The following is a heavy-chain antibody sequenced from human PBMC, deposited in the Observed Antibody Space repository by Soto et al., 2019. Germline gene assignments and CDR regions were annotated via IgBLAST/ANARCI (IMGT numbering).Heavy chain of an antibody. CDR3: AREDGSGEGYNAVDD. CDR2: IHYGAST. CDR1: GGSINNGNYY. D-gene: IGHD2-2*02. J-gene: IGHJ4*02. Sequence: QVHLQESGPGLVKPSQTLSLTCTVSGGSINNGNYYWSWIRQLPGKGLEWIGYIHYGASTYYNPSLKYRVTISIGTSKNLVSLRMNSVLAADTVIDACAREDGSGEGYNAVDDWSQVTLV. V-gene: IGHV4-31*03.